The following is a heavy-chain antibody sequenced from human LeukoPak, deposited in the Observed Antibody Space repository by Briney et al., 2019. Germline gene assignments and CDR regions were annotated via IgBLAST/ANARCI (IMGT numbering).Heavy chain of an antibody. J-gene: IGHJ4*02. Sequence: GGSLRLSCAASGFTFSSYGMSWVRQAPGKGLEWVSTISGSGGGTYYADSVKGRFTISRDNSKNTVHLHMNSLSAEDTAVYYCAKWTGNSVNFDYWGQGTLVTVSS. D-gene: IGHD3/OR15-3a*01. CDR1: GFTFSSYG. CDR3: AKWTGNSVNFDY. V-gene: IGHV3-23*01. CDR2: ISGSGGGT.